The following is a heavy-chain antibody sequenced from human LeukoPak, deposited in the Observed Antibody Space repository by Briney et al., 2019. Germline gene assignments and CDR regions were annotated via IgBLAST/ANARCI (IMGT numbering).Heavy chain of an antibody. CDR3: ARRPRSSWYLGWFDP. V-gene: IGHV4-34*01. CDR2: ISHSGST. CDR1: GGSFSGYY. J-gene: IGHJ5*02. Sequence: SETLSLTCAVYGGSFSGYYWSWIRQPPGKGLEWIGEISHSGSTNYNPSLKSRVTISVGTSKNQFSLKLSSVTAADTAVYYCARRPRSSWYLGWFDPWGQGTLVTVSS. D-gene: IGHD6-13*01.